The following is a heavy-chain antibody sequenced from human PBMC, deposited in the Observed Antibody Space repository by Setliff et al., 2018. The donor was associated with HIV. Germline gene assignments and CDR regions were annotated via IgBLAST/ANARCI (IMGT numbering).Heavy chain of an antibody. CDR2: IYPSDGRT. D-gene: IGHD3-22*01. V-gene: IGHV1-46*01. J-gene: IGHJ4*02. CDR3: AKDRLTSYYYDSSGYPDY. Sequence: ASVKVSCKASGYTFTSYYMHWVRQAPGQGLEWMGIIYPSDGRTTYAQEFQGRVTITADRSANTAYMELTSLRAEDTAVYYCAKDRLTSYYYDSSGYPDYWGQGTLVTVSS. CDR1: GYTFTSYY.